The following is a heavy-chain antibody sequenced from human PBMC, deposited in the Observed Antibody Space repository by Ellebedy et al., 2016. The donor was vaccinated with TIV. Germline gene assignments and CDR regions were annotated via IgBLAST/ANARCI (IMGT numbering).Heavy chain of an antibody. CDR1: GYTFTDYY. CDR3: ARGDSSSWYLFDY. V-gene: IGHV1-2*02. J-gene: IGHJ4*02. Sequence: ASVKVSCKASGYTFTDYYIHWVRQAPGQGLEWMGWINPNSGGTNYAQKFQGRVTMTRDTSISTAYMELSRLRSDDTAVYYCARGDSSSWYLFDYWGQGTLVTVSS. D-gene: IGHD6-13*01. CDR2: INPNSGGT.